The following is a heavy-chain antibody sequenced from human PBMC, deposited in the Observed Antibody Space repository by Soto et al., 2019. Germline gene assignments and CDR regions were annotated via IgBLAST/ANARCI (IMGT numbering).Heavy chain of an antibody. V-gene: IGHV2-5*02. J-gene: IGHJ5*02. CDR2: IYWDDDT. CDR3: AHRPRVVVVVATPDWFDP. CDR1: GFSLSTSGVG. D-gene: IGHD2-15*01. Sequence: QITLKESGPTLVKPKQTLTLTCTFSGFSLSTSGVGVGWIRQPPGKSLEWLALIYWDDDTRYSPSLKSRVTSTKDTSKNQVVLTMPNMDAVDTGTYYCAHRPRVVVVVATPDWFDPWGQGTLVTVSS.